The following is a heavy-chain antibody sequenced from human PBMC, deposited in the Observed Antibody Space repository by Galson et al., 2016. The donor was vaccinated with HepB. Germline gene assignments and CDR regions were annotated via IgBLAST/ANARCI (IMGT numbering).Heavy chain of an antibody. Sequence: SLRLSCAASGYTFSNYGMHWVRQAPAKGLEWVAADSMDGRRKFYADSVKGRFTISRDNSKNTLYLQMNSLRPEDTAVYYCARCVDTSMAPFDYWGQGTLLTVSS. CDR2: DSMDGRRK. J-gene: IGHJ4*02. D-gene: IGHD5-18*01. CDR3: ARCVDTSMAPFDY. V-gene: IGHV3-30*03. CDR1: GYTFSNYG.